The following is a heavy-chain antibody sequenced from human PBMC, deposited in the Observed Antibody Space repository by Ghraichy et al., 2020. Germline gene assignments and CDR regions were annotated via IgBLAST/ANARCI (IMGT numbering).Heavy chain of an antibody. Sequence: SETLSLTCTVSGGSISSSSYYWGWIRQPPGKGLEWIGSIYYSGSTYYNPSLKSRVTISVDTSKNQFSLKLSSVTAADTAVYYCARLGYDGAVAGTRTPLAYYFDYWGQGTLVTVSS. CDR1: GGSISSSSYY. D-gene: IGHD6-19*01. CDR2: IYYSGST. CDR3: ARLGYDGAVAGTRTPLAYYFDY. V-gene: IGHV4-39*01. J-gene: IGHJ4*02.